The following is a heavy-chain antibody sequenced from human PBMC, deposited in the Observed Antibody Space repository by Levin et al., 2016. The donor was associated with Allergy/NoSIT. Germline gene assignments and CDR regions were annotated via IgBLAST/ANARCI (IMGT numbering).Heavy chain of an antibody. V-gene: IGHV4-59*01. CDR3: ARNYGANYYYYGMDV. CDR2: IYYSGST. CDR1: GGSISSYY. D-gene: IGHD4-17*01. Sequence: SETLSLTCTVSGGSISSYYWSWIRQPPGKGLEWIGYIYYSGSTNYNPSLKSRVTISVDTSKNQFSLKLSSVTAADTAVYYCARNYGANYYYYGMDVWGQGTTVTVSS. J-gene: IGHJ6*02.